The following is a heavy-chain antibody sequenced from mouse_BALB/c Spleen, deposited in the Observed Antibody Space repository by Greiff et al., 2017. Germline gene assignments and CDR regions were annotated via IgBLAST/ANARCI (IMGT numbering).Heavy chain of an antibody. CDR2: IWAGGST. V-gene: IGHV2-9*02. D-gene: IGHD4-1*01. J-gene: IGHJ1*01. CDR1: GFSLTSYG. Sequence: VKLEESGPGLVAPSQSLSITCTVSGFSLTSYGVHWVRQPPGKGLEWLGVIWAGGSTNYNSALMSRLSISKDNSKSQVFLKMNSLQADDTAIYYCAKSSNWDWYFDVWGAGTTVTVSS. CDR3: AKSSNWDWYFDV.